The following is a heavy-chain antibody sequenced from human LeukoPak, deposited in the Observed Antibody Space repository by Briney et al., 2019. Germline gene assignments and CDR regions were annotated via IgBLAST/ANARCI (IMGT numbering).Heavy chain of an antibody. CDR2: IKSKTDGGTT. CDR1: GFTFSNAW. CDR3: TTDSSGWKYYYYYYMDV. V-gene: IGHV3-15*01. D-gene: IGHD6-19*01. Sequence: PGGSLRLSCAASGFTFSNAWMSWVRQAPGKGLEWVGRIKSKTDGGTTDYAAPVKGRFTISRDDSKNTLYLQMNSLKTEDTAVYYCTTDSSGWKYYYYYYMDVWGKGTTVTVSS. J-gene: IGHJ6*03.